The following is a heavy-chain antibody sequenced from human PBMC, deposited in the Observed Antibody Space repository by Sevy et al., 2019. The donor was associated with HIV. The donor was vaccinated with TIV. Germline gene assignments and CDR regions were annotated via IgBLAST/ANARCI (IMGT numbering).Heavy chain of an antibody. CDR3: ARETGAAYYSDTSGFDY. D-gene: IGHD3-22*01. CDR1: GFHFNYHD. Sequence: GGSLRLSCATSGFHFNYHDMHWVRQAPGTGLEWVSSISSNSKYLYYADSVKGRFTVSRDNARSSLFLQLSDLRAGDTAVYYCARETGAAYYSDTSGFDYWGQRTLVTVSS. V-gene: IGHV3-21*06. J-gene: IGHJ4*02. CDR2: ISSNSKYL.